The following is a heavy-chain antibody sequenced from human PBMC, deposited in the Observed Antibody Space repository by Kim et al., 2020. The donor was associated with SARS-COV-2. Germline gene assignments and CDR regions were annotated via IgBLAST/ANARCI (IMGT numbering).Heavy chain of an antibody. CDR1: GFTFNNYA. CDR2: ISSDDTT. J-gene: IGHJ4*02. CDR3: AKSDCGGDCRLVNS. Sequence: GGSLRLSCAASGFTFNNYAMNWVRQAPGKGLEWVSTISSDDTTYYADSVKGRFTISRDNPKNTLSLQMNGLRAEDTAIYYFAKSDCGGDCRLVNSWGQGTLVTASS. D-gene: IGHD2-21*02. V-gene: IGHV3-23*01.